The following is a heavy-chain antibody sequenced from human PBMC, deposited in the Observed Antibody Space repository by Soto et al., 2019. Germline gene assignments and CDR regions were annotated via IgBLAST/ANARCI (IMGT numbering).Heavy chain of an antibody. CDR3: AKSFCSSSSCFFLWFDP. CDR2: ISGTGVPT. D-gene: IGHD2-2*01. CDR1: GFDFSRYA. Sequence: EVQLLESGGGLVQPGGSLRLSCAASGFDFSRYAMSWVRQAPGKGLECISLISGTGVPTLYAESVKGRFAVTRDNSKDTLFLEMNNLRVDDTAMYYCAKSFCSSSSCFFLWFDPWGPGTLVTGTS. V-gene: IGHV3-23*01. J-gene: IGHJ5*02.